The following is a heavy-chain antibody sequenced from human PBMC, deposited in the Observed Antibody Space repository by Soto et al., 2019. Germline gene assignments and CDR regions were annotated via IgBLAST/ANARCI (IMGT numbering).Heavy chain of an antibody. V-gene: IGHV4-39*01. Sequence: SETLSLTCTVSGGSISRSIYYWGWIRQPPGKGLEWIGSIFYTGSTYYNASLKSRVTISLDTSKNQLSLRLSSVTAADTAVYFCARHGPTVATSDGFDYWGRGTLVTAPQ. D-gene: IGHD4-17*01. CDR3: ARHGPTVATSDGFDY. CDR2: IFYTGST. J-gene: IGHJ4*02. CDR1: GGSISRSIYY.